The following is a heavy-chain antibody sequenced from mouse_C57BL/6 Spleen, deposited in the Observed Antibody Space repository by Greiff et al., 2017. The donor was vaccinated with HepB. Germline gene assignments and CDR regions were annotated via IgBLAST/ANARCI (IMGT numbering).Heavy chain of an antibody. CDR1: GYTFTSYW. V-gene: IGHV1-69*01. J-gene: IGHJ2*01. Sequence: QVQLQQPGAELVMPGASVKLSCKASGYTFTSYWMHWVKQRPGQGLEWIGEIDPSDSYTNYNQKFKGKSTLTVDKSSSTAYMQLSSLTSEDSAVYYCARRCTTVEDYWGQGTTLTVSS. D-gene: IGHD1-1*01. CDR2: IDPSDSYT. CDR3: ARRCTTVEDY.